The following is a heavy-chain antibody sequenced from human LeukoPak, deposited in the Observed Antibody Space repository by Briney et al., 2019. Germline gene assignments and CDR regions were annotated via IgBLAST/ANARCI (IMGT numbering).Heavy chain of an antibody. Sequence: GGSLRLSCAASGFTLSRNVMHWVRQAPGKGLEWVALISYDGNNKFYADSVKGRFTISRDNSRNTLYLQMNSLSGEDAAGYSCARGAIPTGPYYCFYYIDVWGKGTAVTVSS. CDR2: ISYDGNNK. CDR3: ARGAIPTGPYYCFYYIDV. CDR1: GFTLSRNV. J-gene: IGHJ6*03. V-gene: IGHV3-30*01. D-gene: IGHD3-10*01.